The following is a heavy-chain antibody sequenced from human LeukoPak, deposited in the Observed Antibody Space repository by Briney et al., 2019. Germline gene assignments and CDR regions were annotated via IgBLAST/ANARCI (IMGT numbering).Heavy chain of an antibody. CDR3: SSSWDY. CDR2: IDSDSKTT. V-gene: IGHV3-48*02. J-gene: IGHJ4*02. Sequence: GGSLRLSCAASGFSFSSRSMNWVRQTPGMRLEWISYIDSDSKTTHYADSVKGRFTISRDNGKNSLYLQMNSLRDEDTAVYYCSSSWDYWGQGTLVTVSS. CDR1: GFSFSSRS. D-gene: IGHD6-13*01.